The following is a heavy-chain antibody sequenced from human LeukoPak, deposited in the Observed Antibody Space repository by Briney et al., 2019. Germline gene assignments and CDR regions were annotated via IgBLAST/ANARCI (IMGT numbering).Heavy chain of an antibody. J-gene: IGHJ6*03. CDR1: GGTFSSYA. CDR2: IIPSLGTA. CDR3: ARDRIAVAGRKYYYYMDV. V-gene: IGHV1-69*06. D-gene: IGHD6-19*01. Sequence: ASVTVSCKSSGGTFSSYAISWVRQAPGQELEWMGGIIPSLGTANYAQKFKGRVTITADKSTSTAYMELSSLRSEDTAVYYCARDRIAVAGRKYYYYMDVWGKGTTVTVSS.